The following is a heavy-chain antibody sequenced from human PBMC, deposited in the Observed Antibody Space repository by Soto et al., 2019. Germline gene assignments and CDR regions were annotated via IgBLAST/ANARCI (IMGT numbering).Heavy chain of an antibody. J-gene: IGHJ4*02. Sequence: ASVKVSCKVSGYTLTELSMHWVRQAPGKGLEWMGGFDPEDGETIYAQKFQGRVTMTEDTSTDTAYMELSSLRSEDTAVYYCATRRPVTNSAAPYYFDYWGQGTLVTVS. V-gene: IGHV1-24*01. CDR3: ATRRPVTNSAAPYYFDY. CDR2: FDPEDGET. D-gene: IGHD2-2*01. CDR1: GYTLTELS.